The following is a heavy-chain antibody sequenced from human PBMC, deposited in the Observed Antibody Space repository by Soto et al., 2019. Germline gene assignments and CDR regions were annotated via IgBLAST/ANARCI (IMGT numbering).Heavy chain of an antibody. CDR2: IYYSGST. CDR3: ARDGVGQYCSGGSCYSQEHWFDP. V-gene: IGHV4-31*03. D-gene: IGHD2-15*01. Sequence: PSETLSLTCTVSGGSISSGGYYWSWIRQHPGKGLEWIGYIYYSGSTYYNPSLKSRVTISVDTSKNQFSLKLSSVTAADTAVYYCARDGVGQYCSGGSCYSQEHWFDPWGQGTLVTVSS. J-gene: IGHJ5*02. CDR1: GGSISSGGYY.